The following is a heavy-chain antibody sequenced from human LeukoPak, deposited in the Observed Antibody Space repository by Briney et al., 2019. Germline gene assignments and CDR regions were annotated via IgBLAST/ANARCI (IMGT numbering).Heavy chain of an antibody. CDR1: GYTFTSYD. J-gene: IGHJ5*02. V-gene: IGHV1-8*01. Sequence: ALVKVSCKASGYTFTSYDINWVRQATGQGLEWMGWMNPNSGNTGYAQKFQGRVTMTRNTSISTAYMELSSLRSEDTAVYYCARVRGVIGDNWFDPWGQGTLVTVSS. CDR3: ARVRGVIGDNWFDP. CDR2: MNPNSGNT. D-gene: IGHD3-10*01.